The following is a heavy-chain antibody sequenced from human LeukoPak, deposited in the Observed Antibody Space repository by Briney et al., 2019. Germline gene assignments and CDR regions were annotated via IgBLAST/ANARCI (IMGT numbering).Heavy chain of an antibody. V-gene: IGHV3-21*01. CDR3: ARDPYSGSYGADYYYYMDV. J-gene: IGHJ6*03. CDR2: ITSGSSHI. Sequence: GGSLRLSCAASGFTFSSYDMNWVRQTPGQGLEWVSSITSGSSHIYYADSVKGRFTISRDNAKSSLYLQMNSLRAEDTAVYYCARDPYSGSYGADYYYYMDVWGKGTTVTISS. D-gene: IGHD1-26*01. CDR1: GFTFSSYD.